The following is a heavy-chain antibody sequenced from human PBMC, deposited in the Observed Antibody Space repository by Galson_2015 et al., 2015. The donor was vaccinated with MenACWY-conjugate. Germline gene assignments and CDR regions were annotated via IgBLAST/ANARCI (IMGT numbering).Heavy chain of an antibody. CDR1: EFSFSSYP. J-gene: IGHJ4*02. Sequence: SLRLSCAASEFSFSSYPMSWVRQAPGKGLEWVSFISKSGDRTNYADSVKGRFTISRDNSKNTLYLQMNSLRAEDTAVYYCAKMYGDLPVCLNLWGQGTLVTVSS. D-gene: IGHD2-8*01. V-gene: IGHV3-23*01. CDR3: AKMYGDLPVCLNL. CDR2: ISKSGDRT.